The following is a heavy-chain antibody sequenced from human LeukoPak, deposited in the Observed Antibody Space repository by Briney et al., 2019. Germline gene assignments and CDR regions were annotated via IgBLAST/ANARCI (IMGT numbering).Heavy chain of an antibody. V-gene: IGHV4-59*01. CDR2: IYYSGST. Sequence: SSETLSLTCTVSGGSISSYYWSWIRQPPGKGLEWIGYIYYSGSTNYNPSLKSRVTISVDTSKNQFSLKLSSVTAVDTAVYYCARFSSTDDAFDIWGQGTMVTVSS. CDR1: GGSISSYY. CDR3: ARFSSTDDAFDI. J-gene: IGHJ3*02.